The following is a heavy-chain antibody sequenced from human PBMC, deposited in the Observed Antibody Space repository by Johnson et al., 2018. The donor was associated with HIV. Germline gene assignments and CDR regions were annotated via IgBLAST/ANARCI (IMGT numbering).Heavy chain of an antibody. D-gene: IGHD6-6*01. J-gene: IGHJ3*02. Sequence: VLLVESGGGLVQPGGSLRLSCAASGFTFSSYAMSWVRQAPGKGLEWVSAISGSGGRTYYEDSVKGRFTISRDNSKNTLYLQMTSLSAEDTAVYYCARRGYSSSGGAFDIWGQGIMVTVSS. CDR1: GFTFSSYA. V-gene: IGHV3-23*04. CDR2: ISGSGGRT. CDR3: ARRGYSSSGGAFDI.